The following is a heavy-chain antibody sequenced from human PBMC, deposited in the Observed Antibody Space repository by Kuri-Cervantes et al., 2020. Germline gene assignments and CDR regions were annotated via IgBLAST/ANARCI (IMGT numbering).Heavy chain of an antibody. CDR1: GFTFDDYA. D-gene: IGHD6-19*01. J-gene: IGHJ6*02. V-gene: IGHV3-9*01. Sequence: SLKISCAASGFTFDDYAMHWVRQAPGKGLEWVSGISWNSGSIGYADSVKGRFTISRDNAKNSLYLQMNSLRAEDTAVYYCARGLDSSGWYDYYYYYGMDVWGQGTTVTVSS. CDR2: ISWNSGSI. CDR3: ARGLDSSGWYDYYYYYGMDV.